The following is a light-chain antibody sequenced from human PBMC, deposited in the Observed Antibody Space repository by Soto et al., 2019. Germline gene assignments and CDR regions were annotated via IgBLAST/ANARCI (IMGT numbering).Light chain of an antibody. Sequence: AIQLTQSPSSLSASVGDRVTITCRASQDISSTLVWYQQKPGKAPKLLIYGASNLESGVPSRFSGDGAGTDFTLPIKNLQSEDFATYHCQQFKNYPRTFGQGTKLDIK. CDR1: QDISST. J-gene: IGKJ2*01. CDR3: QQFKNYPRT. V-gene: IGKV1D-13*01. CDR2: GAS.